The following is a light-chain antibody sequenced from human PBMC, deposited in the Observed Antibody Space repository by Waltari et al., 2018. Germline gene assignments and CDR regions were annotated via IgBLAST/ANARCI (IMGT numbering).Light chain of an antibody. CDR3: STWDDSLNGVM. Sequence: QSVLTQPPSASGTPGQGVTIPCSGSSSNLGSHTVTWSQQLPGTAPKLLIYTNNQRPSGVPDRFSGSKSGTSGSLAISGLQSEDEADYYCSTWDDSLNGVMFGGGTKLTVL. CDR2: TNN. V-gene: IGLV1-44*01. CDR1: SSNLGSHT. J-gene: IGLJ3*02.